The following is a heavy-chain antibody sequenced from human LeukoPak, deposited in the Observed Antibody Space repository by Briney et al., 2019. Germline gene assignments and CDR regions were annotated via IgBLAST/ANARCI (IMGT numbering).Heavy chain of an antibody. V-gene: IGHV3-33*01. CDR3: ARDSLYDDNGYYHYFDY. D-gene: IGHD3-22*01. CDR2: IWYDASGQ. J-gene: IGHJ4*02. CDR1: GFSFSTYG. Sequence: GGSLRLSCAASGFSFSTYGVHWVRQAPGKGLEWVAMIWYDASGQHYADSVKGRFTISRDTSKNTLYLLMNSLRAEDTAVYFCARDSLYDDNGYYHYFDYWGQGTLVTVSS.